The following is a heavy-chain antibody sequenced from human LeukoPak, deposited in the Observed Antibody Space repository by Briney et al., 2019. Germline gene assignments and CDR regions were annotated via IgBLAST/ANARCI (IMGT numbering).Heavy chain of an antibody. Sequence: PGGSLRLSCAASGFTFSSYGMHWVRRAPGKGLEWVAIISYDGSNKYYADSVKGRFTISRDNSKNTLYLQMNSLRAEDTAVYYCAKDRITGTATNWFDPWGQGTLVTVSS. CDR3: AKDRITGTATNWFDP. CDR2: ISYDGSNK. CDR1: GFTFSSYG. V-gene: IGHV3-30*18. J-gene: IGHJ5*02. D-gene: IGHD1-7*01.